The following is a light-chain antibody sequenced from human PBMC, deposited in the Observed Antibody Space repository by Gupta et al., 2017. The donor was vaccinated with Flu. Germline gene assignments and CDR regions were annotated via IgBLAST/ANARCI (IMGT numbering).Light chain of an antibody. CDR1: QDIGNY. CDR2: DAS. V-gene: IGKV1-33*01. Sequence: DIQMTQSPSSLSASVGDRVTITCQASQDIGNYLNWYQQKPGKAPRLLIYDASYLETGVPSRFSGSRSGTDFTFTISSLQPEDIETYYGQQQDIFGQGTKLDIK. CDR3: QQQDI. J-gene: IGKJ2*01.